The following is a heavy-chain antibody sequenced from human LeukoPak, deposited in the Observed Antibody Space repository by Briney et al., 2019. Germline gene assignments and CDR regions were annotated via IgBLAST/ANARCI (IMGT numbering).Heavy chain of an antibody. CDR2: LNPNTGGT. CDR1: GYTFTGYY. V-gene: IGHV1-2*02. D-gene: IGHD4-17*01. CDR3: ARQYGDDRYNWFDP. J-gene: IGHJ5*02. Sequence: WASVKVSCKASGYTFTGYYMHWVRQAPGQGLEWLGWLNPNTGGTNYAQKFQGRVTMTRDTSITTAYMDLSSLGSDDTAIYYCARQYGDDRYNWFDPWGQGTLVTVSS.